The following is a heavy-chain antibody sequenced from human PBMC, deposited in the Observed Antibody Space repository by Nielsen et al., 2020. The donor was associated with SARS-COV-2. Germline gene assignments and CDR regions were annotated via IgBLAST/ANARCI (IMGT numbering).Heavy chain of an antibody. Sequence: GGSLRLSCAASGFTFSSYGMHWVRQAPGKGLEWVAVIWYDGSNKYYADSVKGRFTISRDNSKNTLYLQMNSLRAEDTAVYYCAKDQGGNYYYGMDVWGQGTTVTVSS. V-gene: IGHV3-30*02. CDR2: IWYDGSNK. D-gene: IGHD2-15*01. CDR1: GFTFSSYG. CDR3: AKDQGGNYYYGMDV. J-gene: IGHJ6*02.